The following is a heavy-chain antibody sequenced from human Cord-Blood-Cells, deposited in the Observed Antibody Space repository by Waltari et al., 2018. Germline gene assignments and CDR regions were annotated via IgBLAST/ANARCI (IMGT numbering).Heavy chain of an antibody. D-gene: IGHD7-27*01. V-gene: IGHV1-3*01. CDR1: GYTFTSYA. J-gene: IGHJ3*02. CDR3: ARDAPDPGWGFRGDAFDI. CDR2: VNAGHGNT. Sequence: QVQLVQSGAEVKKPGASVKVSCKASGYTFTSYAMHWVRQAPGQRLEGMGWVNAGHGNTKSSQKFQGRVTSTRDTSASTAYMELGSLRSEDTAVDYCARDAPDPGWGFRGDAFDIWGQGTMVTVSS.